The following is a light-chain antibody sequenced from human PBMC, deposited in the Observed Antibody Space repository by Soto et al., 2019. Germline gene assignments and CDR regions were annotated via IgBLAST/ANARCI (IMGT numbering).Light chain of an antibody. J-gene: IGKJ1*01. Sequence: EIVLTQSPATLSLSPGERATLSCRASQSVTSSSLAWYQQRPGQAPRLLIYGAASRATGVPDRFSGSGSGTDFILTISRLEPEDFALYYCQQYGSSPRTFGQGTKVDIK. CDR2: GAA. CDR3: QQYGSSPRT. CDR1: QSVTSSS. V-gene: IGKV3-20*01.